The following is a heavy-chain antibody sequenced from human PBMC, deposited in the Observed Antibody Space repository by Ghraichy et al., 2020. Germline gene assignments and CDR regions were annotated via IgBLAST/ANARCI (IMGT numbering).Heavy chain of an antibody. Sequence: GGSLRLSCAASGFTFSSYAMHWVRQAPGKGLEWVAVISYDGSNKYYADSVKGRFTISRDNSKNTLYLQMNSLRAEDTAVYYCARTENWGGAAFDIWGQGTMVTVSS. CDR1: GFTFSSYA. CDR3: ARTENWGGAAFDI. CDR2: ISYDGSNK. V-gene: IGHV3-30-3*01. D-gene: IGHD7-27*01. J-gene: IGHJ3*02.